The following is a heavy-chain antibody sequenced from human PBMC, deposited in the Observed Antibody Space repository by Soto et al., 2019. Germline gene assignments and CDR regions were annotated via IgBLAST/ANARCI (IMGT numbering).Heavy chain of an antibody. CDR3: SRQAPDFWSGKPQYYMDV. D-gene: IGHD3-3*01. Sequence: EVQLVESGGGLVQPGGSLKLSCAASGFTFSGSAMHWVRQASGKGLEWVGRIRSKGNNYATAYGASLKGRFTISRDYLKNTAYLEMNNLNPEDPGVYYCSRQAPDFWSGKPQYYMDVWGKGTTVTVSS. CDR2: IRSKGNNYAT. CDR1: GFTFSGSA. V-gene: IGHV3-73*01. J-gene: IGHJ6*03.